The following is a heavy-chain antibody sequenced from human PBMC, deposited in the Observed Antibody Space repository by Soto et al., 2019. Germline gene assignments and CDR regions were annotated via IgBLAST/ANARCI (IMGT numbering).Heavy chain of an antibody. D-gene: IGHD2-2*01. CDR2: IIPISGTA. CDR1: XXXXSSYX. J-gene: IGHJ6*02. CDR3: ARSQGSSTSLAIYYYYSYGMDV. Sequence: QVQLVQSGXXXKKPXXXVKVSCXAXXXXXSSYXXXWVRQAPGQGLEWMGGIIPISGTANYAQKFQGRVTITADESTSKAYMELSSMRSEDTAVYYCARSQGSSTSLAIYYYYSYGMDVWGQATTVTVSS. V-gene: IGHV1-69*01.